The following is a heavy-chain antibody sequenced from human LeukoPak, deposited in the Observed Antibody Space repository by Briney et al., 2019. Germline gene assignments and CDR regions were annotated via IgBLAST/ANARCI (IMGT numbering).Heavy chain of an antibody. Sequence: GASVKVSCKTSGYTFTGYYMHWVRQAPGQGLEWMGWINPNSGGTNYAQKFQGRVTMTRDTSIGTAYMELSSLRSEDTAVYYCAAGAYYGSGSYIYMDVWGKGTTVTISS. CDR3: AAGAYYGSGSYIYMDV. D-gene: IGHD3-10*01. CDR1: GYTFTGYY. CDR2: INPNSGGT. V-gene: IGHV1-2*02. J-gene: IGHJ6*03.